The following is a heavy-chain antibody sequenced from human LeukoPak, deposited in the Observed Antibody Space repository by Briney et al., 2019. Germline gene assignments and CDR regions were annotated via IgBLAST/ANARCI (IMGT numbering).Heavy chain of an antibody. J-gene: IGHJ3*02. CDR1: GFTFSSYA. CDR2: ISGSGGST. D-gene: IGHD3-9*01. CDR3: AKAGSYDILTGYYHDAFDI. Sequence: GGSLRLSRAASGFTFSSYAMSWVRQAPGKGLECVSAISGSGGSTYYADSVKGRVTISRDNSKNTLYLQMNSLRAEDTAVYYCAKAGSYDILTGYYHDAFDIWGQGTMVTVSS. V-gene: IGHV3-23*01.